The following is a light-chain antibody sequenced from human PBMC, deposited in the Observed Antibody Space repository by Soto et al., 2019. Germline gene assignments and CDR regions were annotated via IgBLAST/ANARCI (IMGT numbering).Light chain of an antibody. CDR3: QSYDSNTVV. CDR2: EDN. J-gene: IGLJ2*01. V-gene: IGLV6-57*04. Sequence: NFMLTQPHSVSESPGKTVIISCTRSSGGIARNSVQWYQQRPGSAPTTVIYEDNQRPSGVPDRFSGSTDGSSNSASLTISGLQTEDEADYYCQSYDSNTVVFGGGTKVTVL. CDR1: SGGIARNS.